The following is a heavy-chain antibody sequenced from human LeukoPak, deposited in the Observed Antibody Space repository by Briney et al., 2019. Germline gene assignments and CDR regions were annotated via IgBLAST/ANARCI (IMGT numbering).Heavy chain of an antibody. D-gene: IGHD3-10*01. Sequence: GGSLRLSCAVAGFTFSRHWMSWVRQAPGKGLEWLANIKQDGSEKYYVDSVEGRFTISRDNAKNSLYLQMNSLRAEDTAVYYCARSYYGSGTSYGMDVWGQGTTVTVSS. CDR1: GFTFSRHW. V-gene: IGHV3-7*01. CDR3: ARSYYGSGTSYGMDV. J-gene: IGHJ6*02. CDR2: IKQDGSEK.